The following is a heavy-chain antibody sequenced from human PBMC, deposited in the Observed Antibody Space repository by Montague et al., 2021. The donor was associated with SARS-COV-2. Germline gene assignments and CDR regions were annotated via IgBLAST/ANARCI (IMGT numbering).Heavy chain of an antibody. Sequence: SETLSLTCAVYGGSVSDYCWSWIRQPPGKGLEWIGEINHSGSTNYNPSLKSRVTTSVDTSKNQFSLKLTSVTAADTAVYYCARGAHIAMIVVVITDIWFDIWGQGTLVTVSS. CDR2: INHSGST. V-gene: IGHV4-34*01. J-gene: IGHJ5*01. CDR1: GGSVSDYC. CDR3: ARGAHIAMIVVVITDIWFDI. D-gene: IGHD3-22*01.